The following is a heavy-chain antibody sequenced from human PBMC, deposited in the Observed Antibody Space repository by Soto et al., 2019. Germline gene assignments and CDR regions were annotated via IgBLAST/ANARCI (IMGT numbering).Heavy chain of an antibody. CDR2: MNAKSGDT. D-gene: IGHD3-16*01. CDR3: ARGNPFNYAGFDV. CDR1: GYTFSDFD. V-gene: IGHV1-8*01. J-gene: IGHJ6*02. Sequence: ASVKVSCKASGYTFSDFDINWLREAAGQGPEWMGWMNAKSGDTFSAQRLQGKFNMTWDTSMSTAYMEVGRLTSDDAAIYYCARGNPFNYAGFDVWGQGTTVTVSS.